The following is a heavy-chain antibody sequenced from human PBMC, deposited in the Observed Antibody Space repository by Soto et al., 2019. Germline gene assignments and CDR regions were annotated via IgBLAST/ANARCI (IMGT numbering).Heavy chain of an antibody. J-gene: IGHJ4*02. Sequence: QVQLQESGPGLVKPSQTLSLTCTVSGGSISSGGYYWSWIRQHPGKGLEWIGYIYYSGSTYYNPSLKSRVTISVDTSKNQFSLKLSSVTADDTAVYYCATGGVNGDYAFGFDYWGQGTLVTVSS. V-gene: IGHV4-31*03. D-gene: IGHD4-17*01. CDR1: GGSISSGGYY. CDR3: ATGGVNGDYAFGFDY. CDR2: IYYSGST.